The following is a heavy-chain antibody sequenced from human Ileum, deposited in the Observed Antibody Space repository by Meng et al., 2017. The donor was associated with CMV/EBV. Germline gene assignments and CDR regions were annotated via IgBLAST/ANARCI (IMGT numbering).Heavy chain of an antibody. CDR3: ARDTSGEWIFDY. V-gene: IGHV4-30-4*08. D-gene: IGHD3-16*01. Sequence: SGTLSLTCTVSGGSISSGDYYWSWIRQPPGKGLEWIGYIYYSGSTYYNPSLKSRVTISVDTSKNQFSLKLSSVTAADTAVYYCARDTSGEWIFDYWGQGTLVTVSS. J-gene: IGHJ4*02. CDR2: IYYSGST. CDR1: GGSISSGDYY.